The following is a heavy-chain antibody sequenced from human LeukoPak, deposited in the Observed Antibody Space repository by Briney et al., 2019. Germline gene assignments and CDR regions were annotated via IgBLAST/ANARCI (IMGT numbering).Heavy chain of an antibody. Sequence: RXAPGQGLEWMGRINPNSGGTNYAQKFQGRVTMTRDTSISTAYMELSRLRSDDTAVYYCARDTRNYFDYWGQGTLVTVSS. V-gene: IGHV1-2*06. J-gene: IGHJ4*02. CDR3: ARDTRNYFDY. CDR2: INPNSGGT.